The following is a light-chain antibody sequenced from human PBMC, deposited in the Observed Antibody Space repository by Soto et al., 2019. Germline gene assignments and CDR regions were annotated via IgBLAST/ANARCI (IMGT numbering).Light chain of an antibody. CDR2: DAS. Sequence: EIVLTQSPATLALSPGERATLSCRASQSVSTLLAWYQQKPGQSPRLLIYDASNRATDTPARFSGSGSGTDFTLTISSLEPEDFAVYYCQQRGSWPPLTFGGGTKVEIK. CDR1: QSVSTL. J-gene: IGKJ4*01. V-gene: IGKV3-11*01. CDR3: QQRGSWPPLT.